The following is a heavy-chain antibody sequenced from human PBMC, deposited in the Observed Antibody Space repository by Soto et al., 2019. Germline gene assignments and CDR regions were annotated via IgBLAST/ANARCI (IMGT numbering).Heavy chain of an antibody. CDR1: GFTFSSYS. V-gene: IGHV3-21*01. CDR3: ARFGSSSWSPRVGY. J-gene: IGHJ4*02. D-gene: IGHD6-13*01. CDR2: ISSSSSYI. Sequence: GGSLRLSCAASGFTFSSYSMNWVRQAPGKGLEWVSSISSSSSYIYYADSVKGRFTISRDNAKNSLYLQMNSLRAEDTAVYYCARFGSSSWSPRVGYWRQGTLVTVSS.